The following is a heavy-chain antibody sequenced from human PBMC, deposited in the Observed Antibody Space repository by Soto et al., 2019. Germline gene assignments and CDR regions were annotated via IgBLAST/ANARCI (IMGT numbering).Heavy chain of an antibody. CDR3: ARVGELTGDN. CDR1: GGSVSSGSYY. D-gene: IGHD7-27*01. Sequence: QVQLRESGPGLVKPSETLSLTCTVSGGSVSSGSYYWSWIRQPPGKGLEWIGYIYYSGSTNYNPSRNSRVTISVDTAKNQFSLKLSSVTAADTAVYYCARVGELTGDNWGQGTLVTVSS. J-gene: IGHJ4*02. CDR2: IYYSGST. V-gene: IGHV4-61*01.